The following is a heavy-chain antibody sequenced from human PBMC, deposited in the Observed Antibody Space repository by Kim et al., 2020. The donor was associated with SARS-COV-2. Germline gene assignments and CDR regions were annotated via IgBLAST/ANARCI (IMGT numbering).Heavy chain of an antibody. Sequence: ASVKVSCKASGYTFTSYALHWVRQAPGQRLEWMGRINAGSGNTKYSQKFQGRVSITRDTSASTAYMELSSLRSEDTAVYYCARGLLWFGENSDYWGQGTL. V-gene: IGHV1-3*01. CDR2: INAGSGNT. J-gene: IGHJ4*02. CDR3: ARGLLWFGENSDY. CDR1: GYTFTSYA. D-gene: IGHD3-10*01.